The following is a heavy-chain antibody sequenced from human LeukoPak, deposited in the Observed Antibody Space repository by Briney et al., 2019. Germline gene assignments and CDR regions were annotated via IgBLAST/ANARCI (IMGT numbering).Heavy chain of an antibody. D-gene: IGHD3-22*01. V-gene: IGHV3-23*01. CDR3: AKQSLYDSSGHFHY. CDR2: ITGIGGDT. Sequence: QPGGSLRLSCAASGFTFSSDAMTWVRQAPGKGLEWGSTITGIGGDTYYADSVKGRFPISRDNSQNTLFLRMNSLRAEDTAVYFCAKQSLYDSSGHFHYWGQGTLVTVSS. CDR1: GFTFSSDA. J-gene: IGHJ4*02.